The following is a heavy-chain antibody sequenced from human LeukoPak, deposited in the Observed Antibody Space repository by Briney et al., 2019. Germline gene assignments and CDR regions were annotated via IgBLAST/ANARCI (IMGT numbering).Heavy chain of an antibody. CDR2: INPNSGGT. CDR1: GYTFTGYY. CDR3: ARGGIRLTYSSPDNWFDP. J-gene: IGHJ5*02. D-gene: IGHD6-13*01. V-gene: IGHV1-2*06. Sequence: ASVKVSCKASGYTFTGYYMHWVRQAPGQGLEWTGRINPNSGGTNYAQKFQGRVTMTRDTSISTAYMELSRLRSDDTAVYYCARGGIRLTYSSPDNWFDPWGQGTLVTVSS.